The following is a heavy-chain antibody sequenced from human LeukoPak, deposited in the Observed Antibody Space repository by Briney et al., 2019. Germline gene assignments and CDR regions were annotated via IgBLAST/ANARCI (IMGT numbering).Heavy chain of an antibody. D-gene: IGHD5-18*01. J-gene: IGHJ4*02. CDR1: GFTFSSYC. Sequence: GGSLRLSCAASGFTFSSYCMLWVRQAPGKGLEWVAFIRYDGSNKYYADSVKGRFTISRDNSKNTLYLQMNSLRAEDTAVYYCAKDSDTAMVTCFDYWGQGTLVTVSS. CDR3: AKDSDTAMVTCFDY. V-gene: IGHV3-30*02. CDR2: IRYDGSNK.